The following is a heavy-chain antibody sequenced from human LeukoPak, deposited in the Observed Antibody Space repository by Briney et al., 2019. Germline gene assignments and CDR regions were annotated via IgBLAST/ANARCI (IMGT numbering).Heavy chain of an antibody. CDR1: GFSVRTTY. CDR3: ARARLTDYVWGRRTFDI. CDR2: ITGSAVST. Sequence: GGSLRLSCTASGFSVRTTYMSWVRQAPGKGQEWVSAITGSAVSTFYADSVKGRFTISRDNSKNTLYLQMNSLRAEDTAVYYCARARLTDYVWGRRTFDIWGQGTMVTISS. D-gene: IGHD3-16*01. V-gene: IGHV3-23*01. J-gene: IGHJ3*02.